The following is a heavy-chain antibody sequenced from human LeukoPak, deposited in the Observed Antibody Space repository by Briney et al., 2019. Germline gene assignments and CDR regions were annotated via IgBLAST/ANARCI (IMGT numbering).Heavy chain of an antibody. CDR2: ISGSGGST. CDR1: GFTFSSYA. J-gene: IGHJ4*02. V-gene: IGHV3-23*01. D-gene: IGHD6-19*01. CDR3: AKDHRQWLVRLEYYFDY. Sequence: AGGSLRLSCAASGFTFSSYAMSWVRQAPGKGLEWVSAISGSGGSTYYADSVKGRFTISRDNSKNTLYLQMNSLRAEDTAVYYCAKDHRQWLVRLEYYFDYWGQGTLVTVSS.